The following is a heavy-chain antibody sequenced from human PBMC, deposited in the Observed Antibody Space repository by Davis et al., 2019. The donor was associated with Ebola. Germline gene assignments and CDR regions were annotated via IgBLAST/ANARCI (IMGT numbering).Heavy chain of an antibody. D-gene: IGHD3-3*01. CDR1: GGSVSSGSYY. J-gene: IGHJ3*02. Sequence: SETLSLTCTVSGGSVSSGSYYWSWIRQPPGKGLEWIGYIYYSGSTNYNPSLKSRVTISVDTSKNQFSLKLSSVTAADTAVYYCARDNRLILEWFHAFDIWGQGTMVTVSS. V-gene: IGHV4-61*01. CDR2: IYYSGST. CDR3: ARDNRLILEWFHAFDI.